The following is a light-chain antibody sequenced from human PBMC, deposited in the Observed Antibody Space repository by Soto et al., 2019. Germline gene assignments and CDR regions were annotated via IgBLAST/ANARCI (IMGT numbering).Light chain of an antibody. CDR2: VAS. CDR3: QHYNSYSEA. Sequence: GASVTITSRATQGISSFLAWYQQKPGKAPKLLIYVASSLQSGAPSRFSGSGSGADFTLTISSLQPDDFATYYCQHYNSYSEAFGQGTKVDI. V-gene: IGKV1-9*01. J-gene: IGKJ1*01. CDR1: QGISSF.